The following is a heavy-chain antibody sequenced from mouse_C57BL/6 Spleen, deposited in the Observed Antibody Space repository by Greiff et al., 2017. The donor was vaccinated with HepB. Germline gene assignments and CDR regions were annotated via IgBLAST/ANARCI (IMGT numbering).Heavy chain of an antibody. CDR3: TRYYGSSYGVFYYFDY. D-gene: IGHD1-1*01. CDR2: IDPENGDT. V-gene: IGHV14-4*01. CDR1: GFNIKDDY. Sequence: EVQLQQSGAELVRPGASVKLSCTASGFNIKDDYMHWVKQRPEQGLEWIGWIDPENGDTEYASKFQGKATITADTSSNTAYLQLSSLTSEDTAVYYCTRYYGSSYGVFYYFDYWGQGTTLTVSS. J-gene: IGHJ2*01.